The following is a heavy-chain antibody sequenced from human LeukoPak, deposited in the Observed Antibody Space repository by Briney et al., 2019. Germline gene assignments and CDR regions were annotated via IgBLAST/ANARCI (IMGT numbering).Heavy chain of an antibody. J-gene: IGHJ6*02. CDR3: ARDPGYSYGWDYYYGMDV. CDR1: GGSISSSNW. Sequence: SGTLSLTCAVSGGSISSSNWWSWVRQPPGKGLEWIGEIYHSGSTNYNPSLKSRVTISVDKSKNQFSLKLSSVTAADTAVYYCARDPGYSYGWDYYYGMDVWGQGTTVTVSS. CDR2: IYHSGST. D-gene: IGHD5-18*01. V-gene: IGHV4-4*02.